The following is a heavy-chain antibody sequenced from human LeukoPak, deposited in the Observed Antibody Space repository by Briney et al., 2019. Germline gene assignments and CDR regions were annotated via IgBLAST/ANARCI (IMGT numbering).Heavy chain of an antibody. CDR1: GGSISGYY. CDR2: INHSGST. CDR3: ARQFRPQLVYP. V-gene: IGHV4-34*01. D-gene: IGHD6-13*01. J-gene: IGHJ5*02. Sequence: SETLSLTCAVYGGSISGYYWSWIRQPPGKGLEWTGEINHSGSTNYNPSLKSRVTISVDTSKNKFSLKLSSVTAADTAVYYCARQFRPQLVYPWGQGTLVTVSS.